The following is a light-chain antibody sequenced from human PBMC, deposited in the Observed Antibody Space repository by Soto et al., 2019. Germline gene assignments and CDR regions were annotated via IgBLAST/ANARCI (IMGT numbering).Light chain of an antibody. Sequence: DIQMTQAPSSLSASVGDRVTITCQASQDIRNHLNWYQHRPGKAPKLLIYDVSNLETGVPSRFIGSRSGTDFTFTISSLQPEDVATYYCQHFDSLPRFTFGLGTKLQLK. J-gene: IGKJ2*01. V-gene: IGKV1-33*01. CDR2: DVS. CDR1: QDIRNH. CDR3: QHFDSLPRFT.